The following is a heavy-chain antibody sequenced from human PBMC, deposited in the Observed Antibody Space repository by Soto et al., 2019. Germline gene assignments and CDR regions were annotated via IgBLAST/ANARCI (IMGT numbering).Heavy chain of an antibody. CDR3: ARDGSYYDFDY. J-gene: IGHJ4*02. CDR1: GFIFSTYS. Sequence: EVQLVESGGGLVQPGGSLRLSCAASGFIFSTYSMNWVRQAPGKGLEWVSYISTSSSIIYYADSVKGRFTISRDNAKNSLYLQMNSLRDDDTAVYYCARDGSYYDFDYWGQGTLVTVSS. CDR2: ISTSSSII. V-gene: IGHV3-48*02. D-gene: IGHD1-26*01.